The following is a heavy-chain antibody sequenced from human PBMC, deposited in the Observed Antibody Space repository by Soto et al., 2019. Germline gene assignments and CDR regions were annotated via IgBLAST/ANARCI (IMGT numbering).Heavy chain of an antibody. CDR1: GGSISSSSYY. Sequence: QLQLQESGPGLVKPSETLSLTCTVSGGSISSSSYYWGWIRQPPGKGLEWIGSIYYGGSTYYNPSLKSRAALSEDTSKNQFSLKLSSVTAADTAVYYCASVTPYYYGSGSYSNFDYWGQGTLVTVSS. CDR2: IYYGGST. J-gene: IGHJ4*02. CDR3: ASVTPYYYGSGSYSNFDY. D-gene: IGHD3-10*01. V-gene: IGHV4-39*01.